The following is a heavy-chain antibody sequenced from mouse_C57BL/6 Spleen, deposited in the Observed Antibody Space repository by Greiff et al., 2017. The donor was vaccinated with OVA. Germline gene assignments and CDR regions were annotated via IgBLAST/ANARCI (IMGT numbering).Heavy chain of an antibody. D-gene: IGHD2-5*01. CDR2: IHSDGGST. J-gene: IGHJ4*01. CDR3: ARISNYVGYAMDY. Sequence: DVLLVESGGGLVQPGESLKLSCESNEYEFPSHDMSWVRKTPEKRLELVAAIHSDGGSTYYPDTMERRFIIYRDNTKKTLYLQMSSLRSEDTALYDCARISNYVGYAMDYWGQGTSVTVSS. V-gene: IGHV5-2*01. CDR1: EYEFPSHD.